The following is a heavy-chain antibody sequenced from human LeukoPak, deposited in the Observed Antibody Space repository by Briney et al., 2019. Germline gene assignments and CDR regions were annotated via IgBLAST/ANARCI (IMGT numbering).Heavy chain of an antibody. D-gene: IGHD3-10*01. Sequence: SVKVSCKASGGTFSSYAISWVRQAPGQGLEGMGGIIPIFGTANYAQKFQGRVTITTDESTSAAYMELSSLRSEDTAVYYCARAYYYGSGSYLFDYWGQGTLVTVSS. CDR3: ARAYYYGSGSYLFDY. V-gene: IGHV1-69*05. CDR1: GGTFSSYA. CDR2: IIPIFGTA. J-gene: IGHJ4*02.